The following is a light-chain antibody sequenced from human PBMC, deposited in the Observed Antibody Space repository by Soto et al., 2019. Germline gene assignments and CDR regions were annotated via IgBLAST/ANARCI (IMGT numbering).Light chain of an antibody. CDR2: EVS. J-gene: IGLJ1*01. Sequence: QSALTQPASVSGSPGQSITISCTGTINDVGDYNFVSWYQQHPDKAPKLIIYEVSNRPSGVSTRFSGSKSGNTASLTISGLQTEDEADYYCSSYTTSNTQVFGTGTKLTVL. V-gene: IGLV2-14*01. CDR3: SSYTTSNTQV. CDR1: INDVGDYNF.